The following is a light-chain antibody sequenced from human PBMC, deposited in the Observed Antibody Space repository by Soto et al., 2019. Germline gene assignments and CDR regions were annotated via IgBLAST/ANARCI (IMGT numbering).Light chain of an antibody. CDR1: SSDVGAYNY. J-gene: IGLJ1*01. CDR2: DVT. CDR3: SSFTTSDTYV. Sequence: PDLTQAASVSGAPRQSIAISCTGTSSDVGAYNYVCWYQQHPGKAPKLMIYDVTNRPSGISDRFSGSKSGNTASLTISGLQAEDEADYYCSSFTTSDTYVFGSGTKVTVL. V-gene: IGLV2-14*03.